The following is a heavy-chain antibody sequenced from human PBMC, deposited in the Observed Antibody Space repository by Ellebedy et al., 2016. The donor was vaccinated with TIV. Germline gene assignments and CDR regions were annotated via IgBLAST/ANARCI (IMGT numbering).Heavy chain of an antibody. Sequence: GGSLRLSXAASGFTFSDYSMNWVRQAPGQGLEWISLISSSGDYVFYANLGKGRFTISRDNARNSLYLQMNSLRADDTAVYYCVRDSGNTGYYYHLDIWGQGTTVSVSS. CDR2: ISSSGDYV. V-gene: IGHV3-21*01. J-gene: IGHJ3*02. CDR1: GFTFSDYS. D-gene: IGHD3-22*01. CDR3: VRDSGNTGYYYHLDI.